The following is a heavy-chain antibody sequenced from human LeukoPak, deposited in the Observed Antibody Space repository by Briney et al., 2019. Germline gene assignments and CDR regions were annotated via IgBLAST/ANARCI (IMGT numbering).Heavy chain of an antibody. V-gene: IGHV1-69-2*01. Sequence: GASVKVSCKASGYTFTDYYMHWVQQAPGKGLEWMGRVDPEDGETIYAEKFQGRVTITADTSTDTAYMELSSLRSEDTAVYYCATSASPSYGDTSGLSDDYWGQGTLVTVSS. CDR1: GYTFTDYY. CDR2: VDPEDGET. J-gene: IGHJ4*02. D-gene: IGHD4-23*01. CDR3: ATSASPSYGDTSGLSDDY.